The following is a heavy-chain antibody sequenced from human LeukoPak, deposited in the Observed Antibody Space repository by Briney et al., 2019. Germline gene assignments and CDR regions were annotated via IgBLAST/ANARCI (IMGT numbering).Heavy chain of an antibody. D-gene: IGHD2-2*01. CDR1: GYTFISYT. J-gene: IGHJ4*02. V-gene: IGHV1-18*01. CDR2: ISAYNGDT. CDR3: ARVDCSSSSCYDY. Sequence: ASVKVSCKASGYTFISYTMNWVRQAPGQGLEWMGWISAYNGDTNYAQRLQGRVTMTTDTSTSTAYMELRSLRSDDTAVYYCARVDCSSSSCYDYWGQGTLVTVSS.